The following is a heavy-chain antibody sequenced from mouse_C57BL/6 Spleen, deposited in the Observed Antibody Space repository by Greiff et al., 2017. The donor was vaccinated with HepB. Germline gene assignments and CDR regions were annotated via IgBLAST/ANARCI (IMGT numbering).Heavy chain of an antibody. D-gene: IGHD2-1*01. CDR2: INPNNGGT. CDR1: GYTFTDYN. V-gene: IGHV1-18*01. CDR3: ARGIYYCNHGYFDV. Sequence: EVKLQQSGPELVKPGASVKIPCKASGYTFTDYNMDWVKQSHGKSLEWIGDINPNNGGTIYNQKFKGKATLTVDKSSSTAYMEPRSLTSEDTAVYYCARGIYYCNHGYFDVWGTGTTVTVPS. J-gene: IGHJ1*03.